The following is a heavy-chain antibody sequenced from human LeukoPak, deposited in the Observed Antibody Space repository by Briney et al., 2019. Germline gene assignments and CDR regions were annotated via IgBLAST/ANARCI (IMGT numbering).Heavy chain of an antibody. CDR2: ISHNGNVN. CDR3: GTRAY. CDR1: GFTFSSYW. Sequence: GGSLRLSCAASGFTFSSYWMNWARQAPGKGLEWVASISHNGNVNYYVDSVKGRFTISRDNAKNSLYLQMSNLRAEDTAVYYCGTRAYWGQGTLVTVSS. J-gene: IGHJ4*02. V-gene: IGHV3-7*03.